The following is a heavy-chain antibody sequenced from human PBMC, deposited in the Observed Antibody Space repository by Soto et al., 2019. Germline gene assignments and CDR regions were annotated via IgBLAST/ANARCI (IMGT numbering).Heavy chain of an antibody. Sequence: GGSLRLSCAASGFTFSSFAMHWVRQAPGEGLDLVALISYDGSENYYTDSVRGRFTISRDNSKNIMYLQMNSLRVDDTAVYYCANSITIFGVAHGVDVWGQGTTVTVSS. V-gene: IGHV3-30*18. CDR3: ANSITIFGVAHGVDV. CDR1: GFTFSSFA. J-gene: IGHJ6*02. CDR2: ISYDGSEN. D-gene: IGHD3-3*01.